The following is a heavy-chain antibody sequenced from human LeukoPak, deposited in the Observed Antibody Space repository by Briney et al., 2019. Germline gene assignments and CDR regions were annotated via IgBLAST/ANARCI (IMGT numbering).Heavy chain of an antibody. D-gene: IGHD3-10*01. CDR2: ISAYNGNT. V-gene: IGHV1-18*01. J-gene: IGHJ4*02. CDR1: GGTFSSYA. Sequence: GASVKVSCKASGGTFSSYAISWVRQAPGQGLEWMGWISAYNGNTNYAQKLQGRVTMTTDTSTSTAYMELRSLRSDDTAVYYCARAPYYGSGSYRHNYYFDYWGQGTLVTVSS. CDR3: ARAPYYGSGSYRHNYYFDY.